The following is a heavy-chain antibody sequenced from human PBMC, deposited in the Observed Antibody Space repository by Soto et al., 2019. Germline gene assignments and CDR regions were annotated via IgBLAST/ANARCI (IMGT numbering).Heavy chain of an antibody. V-gene: IGHV4-59*01. J-gene: IGHJ6*02. CDR3: ARDERNCGGDCYSQAPYYYYGMDV. D-gene: IGHD2-21*02. CDR1: GGSISSYY. Sequence: SETLSLTCTVSGGSISSYYWSWIRQPPGKGLEWIGYIYYSGSTNYNPSLKSRVTISVDTSKNQFSLKLSSVTAADTAVYYCARDERNCGGDCYSQAPYYYYGMDVWGQGTTVTVSS. CDR2: IYYSGST.